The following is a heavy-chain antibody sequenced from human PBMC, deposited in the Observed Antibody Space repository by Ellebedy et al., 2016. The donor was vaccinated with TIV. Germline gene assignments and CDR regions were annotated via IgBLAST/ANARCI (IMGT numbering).Heavy chain of an antibody. CDR3: ARVSGLAGTTTPRMDV. CDR1: GGSISSSSYY. D-gene: IGHD1-1*01. V-gene: IGHV4-39*07. CDR2: IYYSGST. Sequence: GSLRLSXTVSGGSISSSSYYWGWIRQPPGKGLEWIGSIYYSGSTYYNPSLKSRVTISVDTSKNQFSLKLSSVTAADTAVYYCARVSGLAGTTTPRMDVWGQGTTVTVSS. J-gene: IGHJ6*02.